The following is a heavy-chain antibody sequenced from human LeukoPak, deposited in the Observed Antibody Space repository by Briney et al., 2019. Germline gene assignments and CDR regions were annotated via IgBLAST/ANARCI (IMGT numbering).Heavy chain of an antibody. CDR3: ITGDYDFWSGFYSPNHYFDY. Sequence: GGSLRLSCAASGFAFTSAWMSWVRQAPGKGLEWVGRIKGKTAAGAPDYVASVKGRFTISRDDSKNTLFLQMNSLKTEDTAVYYCITGDYDFWSGFYSPNHYFDYWGQGTLVTVSS. D-gene: IGHD3-3*01. CDR2: IKGKTAAGAP. CDR1: GFAFTSAW. J-gene: IGHJ4*02. V-gene: IGHV3-15*01.